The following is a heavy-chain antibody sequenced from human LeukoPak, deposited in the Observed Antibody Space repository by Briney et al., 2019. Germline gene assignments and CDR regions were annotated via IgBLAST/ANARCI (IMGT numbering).Heavy chain of an antibody. CDR3: ARDDCGDTCYPGGY. V-gene: IGHV1-3*01. CDR1: GYIFTKYV. J-gene: IGHJ4*02. Sequence: ASVKVSCKASGYIFTKYVVHWVRQAPGQRPEWMGWIKAGNGDTKYSQNLQDRLTITRDTSASTVYIELSSLTSEDTALYYCARDDCGDTCYPGGYWGQGTLVTVSS. D-gene: IGHD2-21*01. CDR2: IKAGNGDT.